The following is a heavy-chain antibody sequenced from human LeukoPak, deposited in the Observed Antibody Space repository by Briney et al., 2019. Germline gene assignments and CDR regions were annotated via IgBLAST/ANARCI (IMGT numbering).Heavy chain of an antibody. CDR1: GGSFSGYY. V-gene: IGHV4-34*01. D-gene: IGHD1-26*01. CDR2: INHSGST. CDR3: ARGEVTVGATLIYLDY. Sequence: SETLSLTCAVYGGSFSGYYWSWIRQPPGKGLEWIGEINHSGSTNYNPSLKSRVTISVDTSKNQFSLKLSSVTAADTAVYYCARGEVTVGATLIYLDYWGQGTLVTVSS. J-gene: IGHJ4*02.